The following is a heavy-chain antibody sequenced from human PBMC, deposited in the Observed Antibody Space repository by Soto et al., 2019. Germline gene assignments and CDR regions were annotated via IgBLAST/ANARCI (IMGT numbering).Heavy chain of an antibody. CDR1: GFTFSSYG. Sequence: GGSLRLSCAASGFTFSSYGMHWVRQAPGKGLEWVAVIWYDGSNKYYADSVKGRFTISRDNSKNTLYLQMNSLRAEDTAVYYCARGSITIFGVVSARGFDPWGQGTLVTVS. CDR3: ARGSITIFGVVSARGFDP. D-gene: IGHD3-3*01. CDR2: IWYDGSNK. J-gene: IGHJ5*02. V-gene: IGHV3-33*01.